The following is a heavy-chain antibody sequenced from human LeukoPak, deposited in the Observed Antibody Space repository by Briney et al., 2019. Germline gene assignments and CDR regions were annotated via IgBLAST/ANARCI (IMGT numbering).Heavy chain of an antibody. D-gene: IGHD6-13*01. CDR3: TRDISSSWYESFDY. V-gene: IGHV3-21*03. CDR1: GSIFSIYD. J-gene: IGHJ4*02. CDR2: ITSTSSYI. Sequence: GESLTLSCAASGSIFSIYDMKWVRQAPGGGLEWVSSITSTSSYIYYADSLKGRFTNFRDNAKNSLYLQMDSLKTEDTAVYYCTRDISSSWYESFDYWGQGTLVTVSS.